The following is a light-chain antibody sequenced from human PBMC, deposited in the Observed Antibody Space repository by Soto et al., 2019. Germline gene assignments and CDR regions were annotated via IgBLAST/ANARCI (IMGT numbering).Light chain of an antibody. CDR2: DVT. J-gene: IGLJ3*02. CDR3: SSYAGSYILGV. Sequence: QSALTQPRSVSGSPGQSVTLSCTGTSSDVGGYDFVSWYQQYPGKAPKLINYDVTKRTSGVPDRFSGSKSGNSASLTISGIQAEDEADYYCSSYAGSYILGVFGGGTKLTVL. V-gene: IGLV2-11*01. CDR1: SSDVGGYDF.